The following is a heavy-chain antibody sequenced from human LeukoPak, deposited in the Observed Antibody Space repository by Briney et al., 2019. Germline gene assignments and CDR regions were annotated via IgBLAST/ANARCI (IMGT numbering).Heavy chain of an antibody. V-gene: IGHV4-34*01. J-gene: IGHJ5*02. CDR2: INHSGST. Sequence: RPSETLSLTCAVYGGSFSGYYWSWVRQPPGKGLEWIGEINHSGSTNYNPSLKSLVTISVDSSKTQFSLKLSSVTAADTAVYYCARGRRYYDSSGYLTRPFDPWGQGTLVTVSS. CDR1: GGSFSGYY. CDR3: ARGRRYYDSSGYLTRPFDP. D-gene: IGHD3-22*01.